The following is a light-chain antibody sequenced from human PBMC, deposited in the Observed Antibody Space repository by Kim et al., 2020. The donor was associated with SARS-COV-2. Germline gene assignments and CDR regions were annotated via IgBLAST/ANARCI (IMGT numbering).Light chain of an antibody. V-gene: IGKV1D-8*01. Sequence: VIWMTQSPSLLSVSIGDRVTISCRMSQGIRSYLAWYQQKPGKAPELLIYAASTLQSGVPSRFSDSGSGTDFTLTISCLQSEDFATYYCQQYYSFPPRFGPGTKVDIK. CDR2: AAS. CDR3: QQYYSFPPR. J-gene: IGKJ3*01. CDR1: QGIRSY.